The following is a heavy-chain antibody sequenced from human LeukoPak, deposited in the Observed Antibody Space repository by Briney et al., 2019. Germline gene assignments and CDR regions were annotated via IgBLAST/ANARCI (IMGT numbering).Heavy chain of an antibody. CDR2: ISSSGSTI. J-gene: IGHJ4*02. CDR3: ARDNSGSGYYDSSGYY. CDR1: GFTFSSYE. V-gene: IGHV3-48*03. Sequence: PGGSLRLSXAASGFTFSSYEMNWVRQAPGKGLEWVSYISSSGSTIYYADSVKGRFTISRDNAKNSLYLQMNSLRAEDTAVYYCARDNSGSGYYDSSGYYWGQGTLVTVSS. D-gene: IGHD3-22*01.